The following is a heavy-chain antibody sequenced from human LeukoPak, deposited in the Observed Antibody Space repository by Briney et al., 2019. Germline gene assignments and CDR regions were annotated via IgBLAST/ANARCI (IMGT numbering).Heavy chain of an antibody. CDR3: ARENSYYHYFDY. CDR2: IYYSGST. CDR1: GGSISSYF. V-gene: IGHV4-59*01. J-gene: IGHJ4*02. Sequence: SETLSLTCTVSGGSISSYFWSWIRQPPGKGLEWMGYIYYSGSTNYNPSLKSRVTISVDTSKNQFSLKLSSVTAADTAVYYCARENSYYHYFDYWGQGTLVTVSS. D-gene: IGHD3-10*01.